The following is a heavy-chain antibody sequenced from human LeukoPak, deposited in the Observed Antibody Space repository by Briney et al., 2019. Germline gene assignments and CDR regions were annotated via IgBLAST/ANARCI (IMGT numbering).Heavy chain of an antibody. CDR3: ARERDAYSSYDFTSLGLPDY. Sequence: ASVKVSCKASGYTFTGYYMHWVRQAPGQGLEWMGWINPNSGGTNYAQKFQGRVTITRDTSISTAYMELSRLRSDDTAVYYCARERDAYSSYDFTSLGLPDYWGQGTLVTVSS. CDR1: GYTFTGYY. J-gene: IGHJ4*02. CDR2: INPNSGGT. D-gene: IGHD4-11*01. V-gene: IGHV1-2*02.